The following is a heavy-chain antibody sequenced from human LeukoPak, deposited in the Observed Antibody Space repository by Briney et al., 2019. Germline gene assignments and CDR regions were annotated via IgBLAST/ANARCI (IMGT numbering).Heavy chain of an antibody. Sequence: GGSLRLSCAASGFTFSSYSMNWVRQAPGQGLEWVSSISSSSSYIYYADSVKGRFTISRDNAKNSLYLQMNSLRAEDTAVYYCARSGYRYYDSSGYYGLDYWGQGTLVTVSS. CDR3: ARSGYRYYDSSGYYGLDY. V-gene: IGHV3-21*01. CDR2: ISSSSSYI. D-gene: IGHD3-22*01. CDR1: GFTFSSYS. J-gene: IGHJ4*02.